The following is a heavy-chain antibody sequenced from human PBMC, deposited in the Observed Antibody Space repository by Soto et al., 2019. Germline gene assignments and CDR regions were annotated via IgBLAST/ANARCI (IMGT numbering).Heavy chain of an antibody. D-gene: IGHD2-15*01. CDR1: GGTFSSYA. CDR3: ARGNVVVVAATNYYSGMDV. Sequence: ASVKFSCKASGGTFSSYAISWVRQAPGQGLEWMGGIIPIFGTANYAQKFQGRVTITADESTSTAYMELSSLRSEDTAVYYCARGNVVVVAATNYYSGMDVWGQGTTVTVSS. J-gene: IGHJ6*02. V-gene: IGHV1-69*13. CDR2: IIPIFGTA.